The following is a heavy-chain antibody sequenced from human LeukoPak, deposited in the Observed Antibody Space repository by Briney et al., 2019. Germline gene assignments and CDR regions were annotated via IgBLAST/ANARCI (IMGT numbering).Heavy chain of an antibody. J-gene: IGHJ4*02. CDR2: INPNSGGT. CDR1: GYTFTGYY. Sequence: ASVKVSCKASGYTFTGYYMHWVRQAPGQGLEWMGWINPNSGGTNYAQKFQGRVTMTRDTSISTAYMELSRLRSGDTAVYYCARDQLSAYGDYEGDYWGQGTLVTVPS. CDR3: ARDQLSAYGDYEGDY. V-gene: IGHV1-2*02. D-gene: IGHD4-17*01.